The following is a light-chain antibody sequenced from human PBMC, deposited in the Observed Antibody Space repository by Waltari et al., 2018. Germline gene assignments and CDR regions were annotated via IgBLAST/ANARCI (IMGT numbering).Light chain of an antibody. Sequence: IVMTQSPATLSVSPGERATLSCRASQIIGSNLAWYQQNPGQAPRLLISGASTRATGVPARFSGSGSGTEVTLTISSRQSEDFAVYYCQQYNNWPPYTFGQGTKLEIK. V-gene: IGKV3-15*01. CDR3: QQYNNWPPYT. CDR1: QIIGSN. J-gene: IGKJ2*01. CDR2: GAS.